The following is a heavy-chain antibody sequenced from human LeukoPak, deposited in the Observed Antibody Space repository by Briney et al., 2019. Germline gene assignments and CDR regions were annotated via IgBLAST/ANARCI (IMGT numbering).Heavy chain of an antibody. V-gene: IGHV1-2*02. D-gene: IGHD2-21*02. CDR2: MNPNSGNT. Sequence: ASVKVSCKASGYTFTGYYMHWVRQAPGQELEWMGWMNPNSGNTGYAQKFQGRFTITRDTFESTAYMELSNLKPDDTAVYYCARQRGGYCGSDSCSYYFDYWGQGTLVTVSS. J-gene: IGHJ4*02. CDR1: GYTFTGYY. CDR3: ARQRGGYCGSDSCSYYFDY.